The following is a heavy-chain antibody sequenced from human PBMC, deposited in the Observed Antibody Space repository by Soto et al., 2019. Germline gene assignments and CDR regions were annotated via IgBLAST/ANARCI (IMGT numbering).Heavy chain of an antibody. CDR2: ISHSGST. J-gene: IGHJ2*01. CDR1: GGSFSDYY. CDR3: ARGGMATAHYWYFDL. Sequence: QVRLQQWGAGLLKPSETLSRTCAVFGGSFSDYYWSWIRQPPGKGLEWIGEISHSGSTKYNPSLKSRVTISVDTSKNQFSLKLSSVTAADTAVYYCARGGMATAHYWYFDLWARGTLVIVSP. V-gene: IGHV4-34*01. D-gene: IGHD5-18*01.